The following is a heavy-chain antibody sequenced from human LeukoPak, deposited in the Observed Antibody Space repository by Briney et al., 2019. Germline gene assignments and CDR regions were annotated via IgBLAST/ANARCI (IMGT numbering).Heavy chain of an antibody. D-gene: IGHD2-21*01. J-gene: IGHJ5*02. CDR3: AHTAATCGWFAT. V-gene: IGHV2-5*02. CDR1: GFSLSTSGVG. CDR2: IYWDDDK. Sequence: SGPRHFKPTQTLTLTCTFSGFSLSTSGVGVGWIRQPPGKALERLALIYWDDDKRYSPSLKSRLTITKDTSKNQVVLTMTNMDPVDTATYYCAHTAATCGWFATWGQGTLVTVSS.